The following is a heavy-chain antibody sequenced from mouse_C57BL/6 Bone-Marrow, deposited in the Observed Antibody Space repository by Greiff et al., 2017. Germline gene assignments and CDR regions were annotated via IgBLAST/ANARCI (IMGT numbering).Heavy chain of an antibody. V-gene: IGHV14-2*01. CDR3: TRSLIYYGTNY. CDR2: IDPDDGET. Sequence: VQLQQSGAELVKPGASVKLSCTASGFNITDYYIHWVKQRTEQGLEWIGRIDPDDGETKYAPKFQDKATITADTSSNTAYLQRSSLTSEDTAVYYCTRSLIYYGTNYWGQGTTLTVSA. D-gene: IGHD1-1*01. J-gene: IGHJ2*01. CDR1: GFNITDYY.